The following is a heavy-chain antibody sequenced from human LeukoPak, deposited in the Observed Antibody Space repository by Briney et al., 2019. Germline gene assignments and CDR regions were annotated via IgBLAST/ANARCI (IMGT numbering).Heavy chain of an antibody. CDR3: ARSSDSSSLQYFQH. CDR1: GFTFSSYA. Sequence: PGGSLRLSCAASGFTFSSYAMHWVRQAPGKGLEWVAVISYDGSSKYYADSVKGRFTISRDNSKNTLYLQMNSLRAEDTAVYYCARSSDSSSLQYFQHWGQGTLVTVSS. V-gene: IGHV3-30-3*01. J-gene: IGHJ1*01. D-gene: IGHD6-6*01. CDR2: ISYDGSSK.